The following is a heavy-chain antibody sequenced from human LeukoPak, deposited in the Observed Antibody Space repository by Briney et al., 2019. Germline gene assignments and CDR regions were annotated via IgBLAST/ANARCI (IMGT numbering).Heavy chain of an antibody. CDR2: IIPIFGTA. CDR1: GGTFSSYA. CDR3: ASGVVTRDAFDI. J-gene: IGHJ3*02. D-gene: IGHD4-23*01. Sequence: SVKVSCKASGGTFSSYAISWVRQAPGQGLEWMGGIIPIFGTANYAQKFQGRVTITADESTSTAYMGLSSLRSEDTAVYYCASGVVTRDAFDIWGQGTMVTVSS. V-gene: IGHV1-69*01.